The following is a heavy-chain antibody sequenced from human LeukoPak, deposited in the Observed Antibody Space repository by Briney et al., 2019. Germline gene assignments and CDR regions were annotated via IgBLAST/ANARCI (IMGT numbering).Heavy chain of an antibody. CDR1: GFTFSSYS. D-gene: IGHD6-19*01. Sequence: GGSLRLSCAASGFTFSSYSMNRVRQAPGKGLEWVSYISSSSSTIYYADSVKGRFTISRDNAKNSLYLQMNSLRAEDTAVYYCARVAVYDAFDIWGQGTMVTVSS. J-gene: IGHJ3*02. V-gene: IGHV3-48*01. CDR3: ARVAVYDAFDI. CDR2: ISSSSSTI.